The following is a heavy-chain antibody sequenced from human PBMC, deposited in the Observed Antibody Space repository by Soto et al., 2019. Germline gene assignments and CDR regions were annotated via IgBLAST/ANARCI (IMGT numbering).Heavy chain of an antibody. V-gene: IGHV1-69*02. Sequence: QVQLVQSGAEVKKPGSSVKVSCKASGGTFSSYTISWVRQAPGQGLEWMGRIIPILGIANYAQKFQGRVTITADKSTSTAYMELSSLRSEDTAVYYCARSSSSTSCPETDYYYYYYMDVWGKGTTVTVSS. D-gene: IGHD2-2*01. CDR3: ARSSSSTSCPETDYYYYYYMDV. J-gene: IGHJ6*03. CDR2: IIPILGIA. CDR1: GGTFSSYT.